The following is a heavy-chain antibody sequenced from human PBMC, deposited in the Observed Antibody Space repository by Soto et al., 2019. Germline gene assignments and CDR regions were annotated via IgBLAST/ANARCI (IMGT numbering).Heavy chain of an antibody. V-gene: IGHV4-4*02. Sequence: PSETLSLTCAVSGGSISSSNWWSWVRQPPGKGLEWIGEIYHSGSTRYNPSLKSRVSISVDTSKNQFSLKLTSVTAADTAVYYCTTQGFGGLHGLVDVWGQGTTVTVSS. D-gene: IGHD3-10*01. J-gene: IGHJ6*02. CDR3: TTQGFGGLHGLVDV. CDR2: IYHSGST. CDR1: GGSISSSNW.